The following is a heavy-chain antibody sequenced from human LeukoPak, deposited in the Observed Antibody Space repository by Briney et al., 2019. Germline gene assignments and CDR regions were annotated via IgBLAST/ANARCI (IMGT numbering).Heavy chain of an antibody. Sequence: PGGSLRLSCAASGFTFSSYGMHWVRQAPGKGLEWVAVIWYDGSNKYYADSVMGRFTISRDNSKNTLYLQMNSLRAEDTAVYYCARELIRVVTAIKYNWFDPWGQGTLVTVSS. CDR1: GFTFSSYG. V-gene: IGHV3-33*01. J-gene: IGHJ5*02. D-gene: IGHD2-21*02. CDR2: IWYDGSNK. CDR3: ARELIRVVTAIKYNWFDP.